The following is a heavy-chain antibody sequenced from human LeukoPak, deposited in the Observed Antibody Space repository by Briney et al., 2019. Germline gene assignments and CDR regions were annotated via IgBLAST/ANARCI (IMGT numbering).Heavy chain of an antibody. Sequence: PGGSLRLSCAASGFTFRSYAMSWVRQAPGKGLEWVSSISGGGSNTYYADSVKGRFTISRDNSKNTLYLLMNSLRAEDTAVYYCAKVAVEYGQRNYYYYMDVWGKGTTVTVSS. V-gene: IGHV3-23*01. CDR2: ISGGGSNT. J-gene: IGHJ6*03. CDR3: AKVAVEYGQRNYYYYMDV. D-gene: IGHD6-19*01. CDR1: GFTFRSYA.